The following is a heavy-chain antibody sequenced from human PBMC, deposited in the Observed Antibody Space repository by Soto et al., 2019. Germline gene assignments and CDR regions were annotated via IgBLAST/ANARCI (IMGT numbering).Heavy chain of an antibody. CDR2: IYYSGST. J-gene: IGHJ4*02. CDR3: ARQRTSVVTQAYFDS. CDR1: GDSIKNRSYY. D-gene: IGHD2-21*02. Sequence: KPSETLSLTCTVTGDSIKNRSYYWGWIRQPPGKGLEWIGSIYYSGSTYNNPSLKSRVSMSVDTSKNQFSLKLRSVTAADTALYYCARQRTSVVTQAYFDSWGQGSLVTVSS. V-gene: IGHV4-39*01.